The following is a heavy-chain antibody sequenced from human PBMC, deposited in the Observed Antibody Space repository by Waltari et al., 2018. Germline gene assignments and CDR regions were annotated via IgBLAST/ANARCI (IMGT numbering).Heavy chain of an antibody. Sequence: EVQLVESGGGLVQPGGSLRLSCAASGFTLSDIGMTWVRQAPGKGLEWVANIKQDGSEKYYVDSVKGRFTISRDNAKNSLYLQMNSLRAEDSAVYYCARRNGCDYWGQGTLVTVSS. CDR2: IKQDGSEK. CDR3: ARRNGCDY. V-gene: IGHV3-7*01. CDR1: GFTLSDIG. D-gene: IGHD6-19*01. J-gene: IGHJ4*02.